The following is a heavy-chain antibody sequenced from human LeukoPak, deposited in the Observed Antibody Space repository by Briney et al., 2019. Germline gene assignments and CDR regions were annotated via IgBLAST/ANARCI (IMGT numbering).Heavy chain of an antibody. CDR2: ISYSGST. Sequence: SETRSLTCSVSGGSITVYYWNWIRQSPGKGLEWIGPISYSGSTNYNPSLKSRVTISIATSKNRFSLKVSSVIAADTAMYYCARGGSRSYTSSTLDYWGQGTLVTVSS. CDR3: ARGGSRSYTSSTLDY. V-gene: IGHV4-59*12. D-gene: IGHD2-2*01. CDR1: GGSITVYY. J-gene: IGHJ4*02.